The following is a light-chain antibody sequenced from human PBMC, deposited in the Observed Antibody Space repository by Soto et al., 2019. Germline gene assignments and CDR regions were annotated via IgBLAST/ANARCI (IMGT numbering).Light chain of an antibody. Sequence: QSVLTQPPSASESPGQSVTISCTGTSSDVGGYHYVSWYQHHPGRAPKLLIYEGERRPPGVPGRFSGSKSGNTASLTVSGLQADDEADYYCLSYGGSNNYVFGTGTKVTVL. CDR2: EGE. J-gene: IGLJ1*01. CDR1: SSDVGGYHY. CDR3: LSYGGSNNYV. V-gene: IGLV2-8*01.